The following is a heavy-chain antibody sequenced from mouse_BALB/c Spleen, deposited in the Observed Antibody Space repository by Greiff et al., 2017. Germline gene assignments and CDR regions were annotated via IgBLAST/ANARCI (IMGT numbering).Heavy chain of an antibody. CDR2: INPYNDGT. CDR1: GYTFTSYV. D-gene: IGHD1-1*01. V-gene: IGHV1-14*01. J-gene: IGHJ2*01. Sequence: VQLKESGPELVKPGASVKMSCKASGYTFTSYVMHWVKQKPGQGLEWIGYINPYNDGTKYNEKFKGKATLTSDKSSSTAYMELSSLTSEDSAVYYCARFTTVVAFDYWGQGTTLTVSS. CDR3: ARFTTVVAFDY.